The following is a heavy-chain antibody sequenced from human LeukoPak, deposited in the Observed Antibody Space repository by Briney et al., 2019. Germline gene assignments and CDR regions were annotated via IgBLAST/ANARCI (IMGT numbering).Heavy chain of an antibody. CDR1: GFTFSNAW. CDR2: IKSQTDGGTT. V-gene: IGHV3-15*01. Sequence: GGSLRLSCAASGFTFSNAWMSWVRQAPGKGLEWVGRIKSQTDGGTTDYAAPVKGRFTISRDDSKTSLFLQMSSLKTEDTAVYYCTSDVGNRGFGDYFYGMDVWGDGTSVTVSS. CDR3: TSDVGNRGFGDYFYGMDV. D-gene: IGHD1-14*01. J-gene: IGHJ6*04.